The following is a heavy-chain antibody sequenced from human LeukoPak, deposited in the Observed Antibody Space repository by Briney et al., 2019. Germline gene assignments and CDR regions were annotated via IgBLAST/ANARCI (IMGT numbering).Heavy chain of an antibody. Sequence: SQTLSLTCTVSGGSIRSDDYYWSWIRQPPGKGLEWIGYTASPYHNPSLKSRVTISIDTSKNQISLKLDSVTASDTAVYYCARSTNHDASGSYYFDSWGQGILVTVTS. CDR1: GGSIRSDDYY. CDR2: YTASP. D-gene: IGHD3-10*01. J-gene: IGHJ4*02. CDR3: ARSTNHDASGSYYFDS. V-gene: IGHV4-30-4*01.